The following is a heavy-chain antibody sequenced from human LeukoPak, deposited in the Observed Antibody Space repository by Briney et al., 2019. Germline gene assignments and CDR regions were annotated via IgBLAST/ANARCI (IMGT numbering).Heavy chain of an antibody. D-gene: IGHD3-22*01. Sequence: GASVKVSCKASGYTFTSYGISWVRQAPGQGLEWMGWISAYNGNTNYAQKLQGRVTMTTDTSTSTAYMELRSLRSDDTAVYHCARGRDCYDSSGYLRGYYYGMDVWGQGTTVTVSS. CDR1: GYTFTSYG. V-gene: IGHV1-18*01. CDR3: ARGRDCYDSSGYLRGYYYGMDV. J-gene: IGHJ6*02. CDR2: ISAYNGNT.